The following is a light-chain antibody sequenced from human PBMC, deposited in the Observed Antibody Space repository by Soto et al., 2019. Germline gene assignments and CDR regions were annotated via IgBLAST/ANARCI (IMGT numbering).Light chain of an antibody. CDR3: AAWDDSLSGPV. V-gene: IGLV1-47*01. J-gene: IGLJ2*01. CDR2: RNN. CDR1: SSNIGSNY. Sequence: QTVVTQSPSASGTPGQRVTISCSGSSSNIGSNYVYWYQQLPGTAPKLLIYRNNQRPSGVPDRFSGSKSGTSASLAISGLRSEDEADYYCAAWDDSLSGPVFGGGTKVTVL.